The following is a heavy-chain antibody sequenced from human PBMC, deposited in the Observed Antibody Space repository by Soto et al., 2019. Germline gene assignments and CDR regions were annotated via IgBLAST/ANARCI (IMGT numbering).Heavy chain of an antibody. CDR3: ALRTGNWNPLAD. CDR2: IVPMIYKI. CDR1: GGTTSSYT. D-gene: IGHD1-1*01. J-gene: IGHJ4*02. Sequence: QVQLVQSGAEVERPGSSVKVSCKTSGGTTSSYTIGWVRQAPGQGLEWMGNIVPMIYKIDYAQKFQGRVTITAVKSTRTVYMELNSLRSEDTAVYFCALRTGNWNPLADWGQGTLVTVSS. V-gene: IGHV1-69*02.